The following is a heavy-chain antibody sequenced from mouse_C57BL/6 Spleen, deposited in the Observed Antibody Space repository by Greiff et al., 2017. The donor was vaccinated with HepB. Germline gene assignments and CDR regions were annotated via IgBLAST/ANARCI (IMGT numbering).Heavy chain of an antibody. CDR3: ARGGFTYAMDY. V-gene: IGHV1-64*01. CDR1: GYTFTSYW. CDR2: IHPNSGST. Sequence: QVQLQQSGAELVKPGASVKLSCKASGYTFTSYWMHWVKQRPGQGLEWIGMIHPNSGSTNYNEKFKSKATLTVDKSSSTAYMQLSSLTSEDSAVYYCARGGFTYAMDYWGQGTSVTVSS. J-gene: IGHJ4*01.